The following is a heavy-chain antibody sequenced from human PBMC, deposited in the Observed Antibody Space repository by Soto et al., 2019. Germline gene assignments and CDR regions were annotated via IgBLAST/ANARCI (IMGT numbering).Heavy chain of an antibody. CDR3: ARDEGGYDILTGYYKAHHFDY. V-gene: IGHV1-18*01. J-gene: IGHJ4*02. D-gene: IGHD3-9*01. CDR2: ISPHNFNT. CDR1: GYTFTHFY. Sequence: GSVKVSFKASGYTFTHFYITWVRQAPGQGLEWMGAISPHNFNTNYAQKFRGRVTLTTEKSTNTAYMDLRSLTSDDTAVYYCARDEGGYDILTGYYKAHHFDYWGQGVTVTVSS.